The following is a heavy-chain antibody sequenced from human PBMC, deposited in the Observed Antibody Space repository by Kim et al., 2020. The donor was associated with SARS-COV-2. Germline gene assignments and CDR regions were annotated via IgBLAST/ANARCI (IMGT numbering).Heavy chain of an antibody. V-gene: IGHV3-53*01. Sequence: GGSLRLSCAASGLTVSDNFLSWIRQAPGKGLEWVSFLYTSSSGGSSDYADSVEGRISSSSDKTKNTLYLQMNRLRAEDTADYACVRGRQLGTFVIWG. CDR1: GLTVSDNF. CDR3: VRGRQLGTFVI. D-gene: IGHD6-13*01. J-gene: IGHJ3*02. CDR2: LYTSSSGGSS.